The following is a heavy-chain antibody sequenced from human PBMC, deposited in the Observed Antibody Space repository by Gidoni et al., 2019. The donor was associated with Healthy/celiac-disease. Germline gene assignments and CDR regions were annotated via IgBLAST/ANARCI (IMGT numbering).Heavy chain of an antibody. D-gene: IGHD6-19*01. Sequence: QVQLVQSGAEVKKPGASVKVSCKASGYTFTSYAMHWVRQAPGQRLEWMGWINAGNGNTKYSQKFQGRVTITRDTSASTAYMELSSLRSEDTAVYYCARGYSSGWSGDYFDYWGQGTLVTVSS. CDR2: INAGNGNT. V-gene: IGHV1-3*01. CDR1: GYTFTSYA. CDR3: ARGYSSGWSGDYFDY. J-gene: IGHJ4*02.